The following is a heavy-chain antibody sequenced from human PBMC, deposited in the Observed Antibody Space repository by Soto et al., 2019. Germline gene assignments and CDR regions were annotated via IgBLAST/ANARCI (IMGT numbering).Heavy chain of an antibody. J-gene: IGHJ4*02. CDR1: GGSISSGGYS. V-gene: IGHV4-30-2*01. D-gene: IGHD3-9*01. CDR2: IYHSGST. Sequence: PLETLSLTCAVSGGSISSGGYSWSWIRQPPGKGLEWIGYIYHSGSTYYNPSLKSRVTISVDRSKNQFSLKLSSVTAADTAVYYCARGDILTGYYDHWGQGTLVTVSS. CDR3: ARGDILTGYYDH.